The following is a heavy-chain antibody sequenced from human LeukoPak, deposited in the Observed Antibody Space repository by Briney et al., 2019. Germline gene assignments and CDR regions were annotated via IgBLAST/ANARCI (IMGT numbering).Heavy chain of an antibody. J-gene: IGHJ4*02. CDR2: ISGSGIST. CDR3: AKGDNDILTGYYNSFDY. D-gene: IGHD3-9*01. Sequence: GGSLRLSCAASGFTFSSYVMTWVRQAPGKGLEWVSSISGSGISTYYSDSVKGRFMISRDNSKNMLYLQMYSLRAEDTAIYYCAKGDNDILTGYYNSFDYWGQGTLVTVSS. V-gene: IGHV3-23*01. CDR1: GFTFSSYV.